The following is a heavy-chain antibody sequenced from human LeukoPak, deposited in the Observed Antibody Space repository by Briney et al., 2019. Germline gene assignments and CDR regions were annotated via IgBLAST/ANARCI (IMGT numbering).Heavy chain of an antibody. CDR2: IYHSGST. V-gene: IGHV4-38-2*01. CDR3: AGTLAEGYAFDI. Sequence: TSETLSLTCAVSGYSISSGYYWGWIRQPPGKGLEWIGSIYHSGSTYYNPSLKSRVTISVDTSKNQFSLKLSSVTAADTAVYYCAGTLAEGYAFDIWGQGTMVTVSS. J-gene: IGHJ3*02. CDR1: GYSISSGYY. D-gene: IGHD1-1*01.